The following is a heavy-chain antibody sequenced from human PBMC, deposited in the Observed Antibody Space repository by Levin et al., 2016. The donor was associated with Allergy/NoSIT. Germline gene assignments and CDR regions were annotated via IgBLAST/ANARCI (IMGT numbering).Heavy chain of an antibody. V-gene: IGHV4-59*08. D-gene: IGHD6-13*01. J-gene: IGHJ4*02. CDR3: ARCYDTSWYLYEY. Sequence: SETLSLTCTVSGGISSHYWSWIRQTPGKGLEWIGFTYYTGNTDYNPSLKSRATISVDMSKGQFSLRLTSVVAADTAVYYCARCYDTSWYLYEYWGQGTLVTVSS. CDR1: GGISSHY. CDR2: TYYTGNT.